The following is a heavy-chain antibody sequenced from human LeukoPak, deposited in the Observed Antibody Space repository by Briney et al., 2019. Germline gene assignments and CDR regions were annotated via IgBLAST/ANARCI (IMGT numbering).Heavy chain of an antibody. Sequence: GGSLKLSCAASGFTFSSHGMNWVRQAPGKGLEWVSGISPNGVITYYADSVKGRFTISRDNSKGTVYLQMNSLRPEDTAVYYCAKDDAWLQYGNWGRGTLVTVSS. CDR3: AKDDAWLQYGN. J-gene: IGHJ4*02. D-gene: IGHD5-24*01. CDR2: ISPNGVIT. CDR1: GFTFSSHG. V-gene: IGHV3-23*01.